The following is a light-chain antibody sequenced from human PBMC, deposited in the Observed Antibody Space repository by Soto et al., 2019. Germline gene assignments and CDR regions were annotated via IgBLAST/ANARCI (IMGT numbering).Light chain of an antibody. Sequence: QTVVTQPPSASASLGASVKLTCTLSSGHNSYAIAWHQQQPEKGPRYLMKLNSDGSHSKGDGIPDRFSGSSSGAERYLTISSLQSEDEADYYSQTWSTDIRVFGGGTQLTVL. V-gene: IGLV4-69*01. CDR2: LNSDGSH. CDR3: QTWSTDIRV. J-gene: IGLJ3*02. CDR1: SGHNSYA.